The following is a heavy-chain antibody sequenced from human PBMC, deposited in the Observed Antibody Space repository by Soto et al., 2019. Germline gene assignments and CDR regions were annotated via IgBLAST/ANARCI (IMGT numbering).Heavy chain of an antibody. Sequence: QVQLVQSGAEVKKPGSSVKVSCKASGGTFSNYAFSWVRQAPGRGLEWLGGIMPIFGRADYAQKFRGRVTITADESTSTAHMELSSLRSEDTADYYCARWLKGAGIGGNYYYGMDGWGQGTTVTVSS. CDR1: GGTFSNYA. D-gene: IGHD6-19*01. J-gene: IGHJ6*02. CDR2: IMPIFGRA. CDR3: ARWLKGAGIGGNYYYGMDG. V-gene: IGHV1-69*12.